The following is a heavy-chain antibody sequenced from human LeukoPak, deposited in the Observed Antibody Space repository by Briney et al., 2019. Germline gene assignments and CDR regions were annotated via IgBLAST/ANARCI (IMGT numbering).Heavy chain of an antibody. CDR2: IRGKANNHAT. D-gene: IGHD3-3*01. CDR3: TSPGHDFDLWSGYFSY. CDR1: GFLFSDSA. Sequence: PGGSLRFSCVASGFLFSDSAMHWVRQAAGKGLEWVGRIRGKANNHATAYAASVKDRFTISRDDSGNTAYLQTNSLEIEDTAVYFCTSPGHDFDLWSGYFSYWGQGTLLAVSS. J-gene: IGHJ1*01. V-gene: IGHV3-73*01.